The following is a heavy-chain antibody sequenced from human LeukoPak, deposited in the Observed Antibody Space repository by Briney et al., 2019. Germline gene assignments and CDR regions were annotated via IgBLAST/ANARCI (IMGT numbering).Heavy chain of an antibody. Sequence: VASVHVSCKASGYTFTNYYLHWLRQATGQGLEWMGIINPRDGTTTYAQKFRGRLTMTRDTSTVYMELSSLRSGDTAVYYCARGISVGVHDYWGQGTLVSVSS. J-gene: IGHJ4*02. CDR3: ARGISVGVHDY. CDR2: INPRDGTT. V-gene: IGHV1-46*01. CDR1: GYTFTNYY. D-gene: IGHD6-19*01.